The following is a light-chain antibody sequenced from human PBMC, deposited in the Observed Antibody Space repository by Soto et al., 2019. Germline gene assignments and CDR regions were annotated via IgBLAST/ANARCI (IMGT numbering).Light chain of an antibody. CDR1: RSNLGAGYD. V-gene: IGLV1-40*01. J-gene: IGLJ3*02. CDR2: YNN. CDR3: QSYDSSLNGWV. Sequence: QSVLTQPPSVSGAPGQRVTISCTGSRSNLGAGYDVHWYRHLPGKAPKLLIYYNNNRPSGVPDRFSAYKSGTSASLAITGLQADDEADYYCQSYDSSLNGWVFGGGTKVTVL.